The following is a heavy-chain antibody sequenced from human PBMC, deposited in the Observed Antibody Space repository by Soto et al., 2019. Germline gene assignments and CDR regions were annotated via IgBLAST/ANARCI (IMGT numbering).Heavy chain of an antibody. CDR2: ISYDGNNK. CDR1: EFTFSSYA. D-gene: IGHD1-1*01. J-gene: IGHJ6*02. CDR3: AKVTSRNDRTNYFYYYFGMDG. Sequence: PGVSLRLPCAAAEFTFSSYAMHWVRPAPDKGLEWVAVISYDGNNKYYADSVKGRFTISRDNSKNTLYLQMSSLRAEDTAVYYCAKVTSRNDRTNYFYYYFGMDGWGQETRVTVSS. V-gene: IGHV3-30*18.